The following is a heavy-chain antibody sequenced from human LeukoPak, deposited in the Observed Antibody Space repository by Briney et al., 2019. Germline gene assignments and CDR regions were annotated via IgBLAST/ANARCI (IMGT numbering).Heavy chain of an antibody. J-gene: IGHJ4*02. V-gene: IGHV4-31*03. CDR2: IYYSGST. D-gene: IGHD5/OR15-5a*01. CDR3: ARDSLHEGPDY. CDR1: GGSISSGGYY. Sequence: SETLSLTCTVSGGSISSGGYYWSWIRQHPGKGLEWIGYIYYSGSTYYNPSLKSRVTISVDTSKNQFSLKLSSVTAADTAVYYCARDSLHEGPDYWGQGTLVTVSS.